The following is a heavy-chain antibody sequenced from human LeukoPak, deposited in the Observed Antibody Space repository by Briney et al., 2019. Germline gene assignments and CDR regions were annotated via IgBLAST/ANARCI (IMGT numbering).Heavy chain of an antibody. D-gene: IGHD5-24*01. V-gene: IGHV4-61*02. Sequence: SQTLSLTCTVSGGSISSGGYYWSWIRQPAGKGLEWIGRISTSGSTDYNPSLKSRVTISVDTSKNQFSLKLSSVTAADTAVYYCARYRGTYGYYFDYWGQGKLVIVSS. CDR3: ARYRGTYGYYFDY. CDR2: ISTSGST. J-gene: IGHJ4*02. CDR1: GGSISSGGYY.